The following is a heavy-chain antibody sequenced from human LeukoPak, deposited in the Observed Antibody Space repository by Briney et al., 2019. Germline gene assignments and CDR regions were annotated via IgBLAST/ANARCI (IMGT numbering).Heavy chain of an antibody. V-gene: IGHV4-61*01. J-gene: IGHJ4*02. CDR3: ARGGDYGDLRYFDY. CDR1: GGSISSSSHY. D-gene: IGHD4-17*01. Sequence: SETLSLTCTVSGGSISSSSHYWSWIRQPPGKGLEWIGYIYYRGSTNYNPSLKSRVSISVDTSKNQFSLRLNSATAADTAVYYCARGGDYGDLRYFDYWGQGTLVTVSS. CDR2: IYYRGST.